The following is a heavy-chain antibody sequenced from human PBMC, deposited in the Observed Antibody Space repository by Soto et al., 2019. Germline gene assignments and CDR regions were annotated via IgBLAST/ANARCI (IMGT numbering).Heavy chain of an antibody. Sequence: EVQLVESGGGLVQPGGSLRLSCAASGFTLSGYSLNWVRQAPGKGLEWLSYISGTSSTIYYADSVEGRFTISRDNAKNSLYLQMNSLRAEDPAVYYCARDRAEDYWGQGTLVTVSS. J-gene: IGHJ4*02. CDR2: ISGTSSTI. CDR3: ARDRAEDY. CDR1: GFTLSGYS. V-gene: IGHV3-48*01.